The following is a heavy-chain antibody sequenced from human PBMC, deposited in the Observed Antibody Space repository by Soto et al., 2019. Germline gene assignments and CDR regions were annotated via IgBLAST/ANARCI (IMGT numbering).Heavy chain of an antibody. CDR3: ASELRFLEWLSNGMDV. D-gene: IGHD3-3*01. J-gene: IGHJ6*02. CDR2: INPNSGGT. Sequence: ASGKVSCKASGYTFTGYYMHWLRQSPGQGLEWMGWINPNSGGTNYAQKFQGRVTMTRDTSISTAYMELSRLRSDDTAVYYCASELRFLEWLSNGMDVWGQGTTVTVSS. V-gene: IGHV1-2*02. CDR1: GYTFTGYY.